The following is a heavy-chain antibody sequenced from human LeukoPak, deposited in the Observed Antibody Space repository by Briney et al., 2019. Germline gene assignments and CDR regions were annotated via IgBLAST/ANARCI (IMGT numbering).Heavy chain of an antibody. J-gene: IGHJ4*02. CDR2: INPNSGGT. CDR3: ARQWELLDFFDY. V-gene: IGHV1-2*02. D-gene: IGHD1-26*01. Sequence: ASVKVSCKASGYTFTGYYMHWVRQAPGQGLEWMGWINPNSGGTNYAQKFQGRVTMTRDTSISTAYMELSRLRSDDTAVYYCARQWELLDFFDYWGQGTLVTVSS. CDR1: GYTFTGYY.